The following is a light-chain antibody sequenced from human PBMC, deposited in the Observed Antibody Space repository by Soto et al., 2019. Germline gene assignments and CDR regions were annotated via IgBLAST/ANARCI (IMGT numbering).Light chain of an antibody. J-gene: IGKJ4*01. CDR3: QTYNSTPLT. V-gene: IGKV1-27*01. CDR2: LAS. Sequence: DIQMTQSPSSLSASVGDSVTITCRASQGLSNFLAWYQQKPGKVPKLLIYLASTLQSGVPSRFSGSGSGTDFPLPIISLQPEDAATPYRQTYNSTPLTFGGGTRLEIK. CDR1: QGLSNF.